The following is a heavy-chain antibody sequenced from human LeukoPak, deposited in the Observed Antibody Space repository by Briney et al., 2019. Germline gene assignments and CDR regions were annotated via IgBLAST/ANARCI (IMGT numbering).Heavy chain of an antibody. V-gene: IGHV3-21*01. CDR3: ARYSGYDYHFDY. D-gene: IGHD5-12*01. J-gene: IGHJ4*02. CDR2: ISSSSSYI. Sequence: GGSLRLSCAASGFTFSSYSMNWVRQAPGKWLEWVSSISSSSSYIYYADSVKGRFTISRDNAKNSLYLQMNSLRAEDTAVYYCARYSGYDYHFDYWGQGTLVTVSS. CDR1: GFTFSSYS.